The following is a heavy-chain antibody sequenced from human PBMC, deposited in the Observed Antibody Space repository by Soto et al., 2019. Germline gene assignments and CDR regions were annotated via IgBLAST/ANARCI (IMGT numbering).Heavy chain of an antibody. CDR2: ISAYNGNT. CDR1: GYTFTSYG. Sequence: GASVKVSCKASGYTFTSYGISWVRQAPGQGLEWMGWISAYNGNTNYAQKLQGRVTMTTDTSTSTAYMELRSLRSDDTAVYYCARDPEVIVVIQAARMHYYYYGMDVWGQGTPVTVSS. V-gene: IGHV1-18*01. CDR3: ARDPEVIVVIQAARMHYYYYGMDV. D-gene: IGHD2-2*01. J-gene: IGHJ6*02.